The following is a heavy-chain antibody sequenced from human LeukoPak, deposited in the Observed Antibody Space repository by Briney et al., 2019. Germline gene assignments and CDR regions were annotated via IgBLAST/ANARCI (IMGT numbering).Heavy chain of an antibody. D-gene: IGHD1-26*01. Sequence: GGSLRLSCAASGFTFSYYYMSWVRQAPGKGLEWVANIKEDGSEKYYVDSVKGRFTISRDNAENSVYLQMNSLRAEDTAVYCCARDEVGATDWGQGTLVTVSS. CDR1: GFTFSYYY. V-gene: IGHV3-7*01. CDR3: ARDEVGATD. CDR2: IKEDGSEK. J-gene: IGHJ4*02.